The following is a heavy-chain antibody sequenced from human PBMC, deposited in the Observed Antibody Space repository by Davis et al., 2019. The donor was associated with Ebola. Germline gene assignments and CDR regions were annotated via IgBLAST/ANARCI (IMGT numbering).Heavy chain of an antibody. CDR1: GYSISSGYY. V-gene: IGHV4-4*07. CDR2: IYTSGST. J-gene: IGHJ6*02. D-gene: IGHD6-13*01. CDR3: ARDLYGSSWYLDYYYGMDV. Sequence: PSETLSLTCTVSGYSISSGYYWSWIRQPAGKGLEWIGRIYTSGSTNYNPSLKSRVTMSVDTSKNQFSLKLSSVTAADTAVYYCARDLYGSSWYLDYYYGMDVWGQGTTVTVSS.